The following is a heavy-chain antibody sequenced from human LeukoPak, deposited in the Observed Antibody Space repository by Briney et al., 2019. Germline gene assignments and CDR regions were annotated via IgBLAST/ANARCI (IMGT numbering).Heavy chain of an antibody. J-gene: IGHJ5*02. CDR1: GGSFSGYY. V-gene: IGHV4-34*01. Sequence: PSETLSLTCAVYGGSFSGYYWSWIRQPPGKGLEWIGEINHSGSTNYNPSLKSRVTISVDTSKNQFSLKLSSVTAADTAVYYCARSEGGWFDPWGQGTLVTVSS. CDR3: ARSEGGWFDP. CDR2: INHSGST.